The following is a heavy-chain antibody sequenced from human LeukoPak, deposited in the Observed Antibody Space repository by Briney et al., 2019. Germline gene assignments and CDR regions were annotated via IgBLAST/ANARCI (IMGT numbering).Heavy chain of an antibody. D-gene: IGHD1-26*01. CDR2: IYYSGST. J-gene: IGHJ6*03. Sequence: SETLSLXCTVSGGSNSSGDYYWSWIRQPPGKGPEWIGYIYYSGSTYYNPSLKSRVTISVDTSKNQFSLKLSTVTAADTAVSYCANGIVGAPDYYMDVWGKGTTVTVSS. CDR1: GGSNSSGDYY. CDR3: ANGIVGAPDYYMDV. V-gene: IGHV4-30-4*08.